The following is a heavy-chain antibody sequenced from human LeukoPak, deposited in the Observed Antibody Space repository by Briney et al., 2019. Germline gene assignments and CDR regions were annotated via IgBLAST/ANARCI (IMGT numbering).Heavy chain of an antibody. CDR2: ISSSSSYI. Sequence: GGSLSLSCAASGFTFSSYSMNWVRQAPGQGLEGGSSISSSSSYIYYADSVKGRFTVSRDNAKNSLYLQMNSRRAEDTAVYYCARNRQSSSSHFDYWGQGTLVTVSS. V-gene: IGHV3-21*01. CDR1: GFTFSSYS. J-gene: IGHJ4*02. D-gene: IGHD6-6*01. CDR3: ARNRQSSSSHFDY.